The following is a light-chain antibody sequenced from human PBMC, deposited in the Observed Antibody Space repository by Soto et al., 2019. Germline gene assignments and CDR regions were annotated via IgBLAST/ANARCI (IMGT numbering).Light chain of an antibody. J-gene: IGKJ2*01. CDR1: QSVSNNY. Sequence: EVVLTQSPGTLSLSPGESATLSCRASQSVSNNYFAWYQQKPGQAPRLLIFGSSDRATGIPDRFSGSGSGIDFTLTISRLEPEDFAVYYCQQYGSSPPYTFGQGTKLEIK. CDR3: QQYGSSPPYT. V-gene: IGKV3-20*01. CDR2: GSS.